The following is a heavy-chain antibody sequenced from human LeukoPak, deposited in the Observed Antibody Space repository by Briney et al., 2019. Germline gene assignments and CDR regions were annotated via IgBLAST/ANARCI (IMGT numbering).Heavy chain of an antibody. J-gene: IGHJ6*03. Sequence: GGSLRLSCAASGFTFSGSAMHWVRQAAGKGLEWVGRIRSKPHSYATAYAASVKGRFTISRDDSKNMAYLQMNSLKTEDTAVYYCARDWGSSWYYYYYMDVWGKGTTVTVSS. CDR3: ARDWGSSWYYYYYMDV. D-gene: IGHD6-13*01. CDR1: GFTFSGSA. V-gene: IGHV3-73*01. CDR2: IRSKPHSYAT.